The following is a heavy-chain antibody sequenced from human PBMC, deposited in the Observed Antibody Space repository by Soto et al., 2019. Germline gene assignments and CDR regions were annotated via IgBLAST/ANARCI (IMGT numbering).Heavy chain of an antibody. V-gene: IGHV3-23*01. Sequence: EVQLLESGGGLVQRGGSQRLSCAASGFTFTSYVMSWVRQAPGKGLEWVAGISGGGSTAFYADSVKGRFTISRDNAKNTLVLQMDSLRAEDTAIYYCAPRKYGSFNIGAFDIWGQGTMVTVSS. D-gene: IGHD1-26*01. CDR1: GFTFTSYV. CDR2: ISGGGSTA. CDR3: APRKYGSFNIGAFDI. J-gene: IGHJ3*02.